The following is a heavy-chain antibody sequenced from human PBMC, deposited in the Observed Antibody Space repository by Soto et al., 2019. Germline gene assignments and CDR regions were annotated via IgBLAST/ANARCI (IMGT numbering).Heavy chain of an antibody. CDR3: AKDRPAARQTYYYHGMDV. Sequence: EVQLLESGGGLVQPGGSLRLSCAASGFTFSSYAMSWVRQAPGKGLEWVSAISGSGGSTYYADSVKGRFTISRDNSKNTLYLQMISLRAEDTAVYYCAKDRPAARQTYYYHGMDVWGQGTTVTVSS. J-gene: IGHJ6*02. V-gene: IGHV3-23*01. CDR1: GFTFSSYA. CDR2: ISGSGGST. D-gene: IGHD6-6*01.